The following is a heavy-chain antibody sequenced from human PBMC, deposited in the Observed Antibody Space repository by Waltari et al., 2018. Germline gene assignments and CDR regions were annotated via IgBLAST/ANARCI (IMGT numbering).Heavy chain of an antibody. CDR1: GFTFSSHP. D-gene: IGHD2-21*02. J-gene: IGHJ4*02. V-gene: IGHV3-21*01. CDR2: ITSGGNFI. CDR3: TRVAYCGGDCSGDY. Sequence: EVQLVESGGGLVKPGGSMGRSCADSGFTFSSHPMMWVRQAPGKGLEWVSSITSGGNFIYYADSVKGRFTISRDNAKNSLYLQMSSLRAEDTAVYYCTRVAYCGGDCSGDYWGQGSLVTVSS.